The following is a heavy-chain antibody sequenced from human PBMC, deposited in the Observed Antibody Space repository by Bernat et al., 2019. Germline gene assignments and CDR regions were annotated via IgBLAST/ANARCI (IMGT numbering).Heavy chain of an antibody. Sequence: EVQLVQSGAEVKKPGATVKISCKVSGYTFTDYYMHWVQQAPGKGLEWMGLVDPEDGETIYAEKFQGRVTITADTSTDTAYMEPSSLRSEDTAVYYCATGGSYYDSSGYYSGSWFDPWGQGTLVTVSS. CDR3: ATGGSYYDSSGYYSGSWFDP. D-gene: IGHD3-22*01. CDR2: VDPEDGET. CDR1: GYTFTDYY. J-gene: IGHJ5*02. V-gene: IGHV1-69-2*01.